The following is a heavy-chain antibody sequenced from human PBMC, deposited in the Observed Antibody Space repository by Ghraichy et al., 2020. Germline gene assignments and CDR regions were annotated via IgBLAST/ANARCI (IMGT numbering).Heavy chain of an antibody. CDR1: GGSISSYY. CDR2: IYYSGST. CDR3: ARGGGDYDSSGYYYPFYYYYYMDV. J-gene: IGHJ6*03. V-gene: IGHV4-59*01. D-gene: IGHD3-22*01. Sequence: SETLSLTCTVSGGSISSYYWSWIRQPPGKGLEWIGYIYYSGSTNYNPSLKSRVTISVDTSKNQFSLKLSSVTAADTAVYYCARGGGDYDSSGYYYPFYYYYYMDVWGKGTTVTVSS.